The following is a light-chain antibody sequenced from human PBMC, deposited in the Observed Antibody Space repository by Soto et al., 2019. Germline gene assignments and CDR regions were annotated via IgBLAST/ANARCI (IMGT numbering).Light chain of an antibody. CDR3: QQSYTTANS. V-gene: IGKV1-39*01. J-gene: IGKJ2*01. Sequence: DIQMTQSPSSLSASVGDRVTITCRASQSIGNYLHWYQQIPGKAPKLPIYDTSSLHSGVPSRFSGSGSGTHFTLTISSLRPEDIATYYCQQSYTTANSFGQGTKLEI. CDR1: QSIGNY. CDR2: DTS.